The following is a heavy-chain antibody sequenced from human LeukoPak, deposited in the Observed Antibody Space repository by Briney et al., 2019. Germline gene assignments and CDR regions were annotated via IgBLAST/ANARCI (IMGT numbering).Heavy chain of an antibody. CDR3: ATGPHSGSYDFDY. Sequence: SVKVSCKASGGTFSSYAISWVRQAPGQGLEWMGGIIPIFGTANYAQKFQGRVTITADESTSTAYMELSSLRSEDTAVYYCATGPHSGSYDFDYWGQGTLVTVSS. D-gene: IGHD1-26*01. J-gene: IGHJ4*02. V-gene: IGHV1-69*13. CDR1: GGTFSSYA. CDR2: IIPIFGTA.